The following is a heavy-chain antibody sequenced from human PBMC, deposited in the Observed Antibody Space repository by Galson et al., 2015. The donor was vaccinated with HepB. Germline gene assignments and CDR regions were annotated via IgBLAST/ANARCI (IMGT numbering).Heavy chain of an antibody. Sequence: ALRLSCAASGFSFSKYGMHWVRQAPGNGLEWVAVISYDGSNKYYADSVKGRFSISRDNTKNILYRQMNSLRIDDTAVYLCAKDVGYSGSDYYYGLDVWGQGTTVTVSS. CDR1: GFSFSKYG. CDR3: AKDVGYSGSDYYYGLDV. D-gene: IGHD5-12*01. CDR2: ISYDGSNK. J-gene: IGHJ6*02. V-gene: IGHV3-30*18.